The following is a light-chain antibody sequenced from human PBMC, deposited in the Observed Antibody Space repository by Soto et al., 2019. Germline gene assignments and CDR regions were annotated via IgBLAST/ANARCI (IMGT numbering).Light chain of an antibody. J-gene: IGKJ4*01. CDR2: DAS. Sequence: DIQMTQSPSSLSASVGDRVTITCQASQDINSYLNWFQQKPGKAPKVLIYDASNLKTGVPSRFSGTGSGTDFTFTINSLQPEDIATYYCQQYDNLPLTFGGGTKVDIK. CDR3: QQYDNLPLT. CDR1: QDINSY. V-gene: IGKV1-33*01.